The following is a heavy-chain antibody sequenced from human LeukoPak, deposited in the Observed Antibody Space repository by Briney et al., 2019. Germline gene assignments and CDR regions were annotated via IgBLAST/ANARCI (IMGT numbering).Heavy chain of an antibody. D-gene: IGHD5-12*01. Sequence: ASVKVSCKASGYNFTGYYLHWVRQAPGQGLEWMGWINPNTGGTNYAQKFQGRVTMTRDTSISTAYMELSRLRSDDTAVYYCARLYSGYGNYYYYMDVWGKGTTVTVSS. V-gene: IGHV1-2*02. CDR1: GYNFTGYY. J-gene: IGHJ6*03. CDR3: ARLYSGYGNYYYYMDV. CDR2: INPNTGGT.